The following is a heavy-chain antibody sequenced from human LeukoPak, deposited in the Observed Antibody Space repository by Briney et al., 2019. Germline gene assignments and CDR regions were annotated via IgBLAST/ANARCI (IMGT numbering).Heavy chain of an antibody. CDR2: ISAYNGNT. CDR1: GYTFTRHG. CDR3: ARDARPWASSGWP. V-gene: IGHV1-18*01. D-gene: IGHD6-19*01. J-gene: IGHJ5*02. Sequence: AAVKVSLKASGYTFTRHGISWGPQAPGQRGEWMGWISAYNGNTNYAQKLQGRVTMTTDTSTSTAYMELRSLRSDDTAVYYCARDARPWASSGWPWGQGTLVTVSS.